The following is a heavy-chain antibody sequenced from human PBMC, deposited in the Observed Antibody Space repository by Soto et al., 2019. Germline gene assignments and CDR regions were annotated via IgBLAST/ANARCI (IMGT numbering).Heavy chain of an antibody. CDR3: AKDFLGDFYFDY. CDR2: ISGSGGST. V-gene: IGHV3-23*01. J-gene: IGHJ4*02. Sequence: GGSLRLSCAASGFTFSSYAMSWVRQAPGKGLEWVSAISGSGGSTYYAKSGKGRFTISRDNSKNTLYLQMNSVRAEVTAGEYWAKDFLGDFYFDYWGQGTLVTVSS. D-gene: IGHD2-21*01. CDR1: GFTFSSYA.